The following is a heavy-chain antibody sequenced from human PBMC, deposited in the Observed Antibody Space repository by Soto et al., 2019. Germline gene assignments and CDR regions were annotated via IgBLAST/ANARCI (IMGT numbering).Heavy chain of an antibody. CDR3: ARGVPPYCSGGSCHGGDY. V-gene: IGHV1-69*13. CDR1: GGTFSSYA. CDR2: IIPIFGTA. J-gene: IGHJ4*02. D-gene: IGHD2-15*01. Sequence: SVKVSCKASGGTFSSYAISWVRQAPGQGLEWMGGIIPIFGTANYAQKFQGRVTITADESTSTAYMELSSLRSEDTAVYYCARGVPPYCSGGSCHGGDYWGQGTLVTVSS.